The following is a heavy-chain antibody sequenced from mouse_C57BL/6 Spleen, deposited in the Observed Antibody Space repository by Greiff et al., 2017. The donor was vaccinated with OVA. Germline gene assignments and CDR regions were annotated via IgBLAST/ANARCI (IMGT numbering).Heavy chain of an antibody. CDR3: ARNVTNWYGAMDY. V-gene: IGHV3-8*01. CDR2: ISYSGST. D-gene: IGHD4-1*01. CDR1: GYSITSDY. J-gene: IGHJ4*01. Sequence: EVKLMESGPGLAKPSQTLSLTCSVTGYSITSDYWNWIRKFPGNKLEYMGYISYSGSTYYNPSLKSRISITRDTPKNQYYLQLNSVTTEDTATYYCARNVTNWYGAMDYWGQGTSGTVSS.